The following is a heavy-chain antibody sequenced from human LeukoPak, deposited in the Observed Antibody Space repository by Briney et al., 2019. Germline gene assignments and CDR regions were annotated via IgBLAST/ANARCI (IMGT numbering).Heavy chain of an antibody. J-gene: IGHJ3*02. V-gene: IGHV3-23*01. CDR2: ISFINST. CDR3: AKGTSSLNYDAFDI. D-gene: IGHD6-19*01. Sequence: GGSLRLSCAASGFTFSSFGVNWVRQGPGKGLEWVSGISFINSTWFADSVKGRFTISRDNSKNTVYLQMNSPRDDDTAKYYCAKGTSSLNYDAFDIWGQGTLVTVSS. CDR1: GFTFSSFG.